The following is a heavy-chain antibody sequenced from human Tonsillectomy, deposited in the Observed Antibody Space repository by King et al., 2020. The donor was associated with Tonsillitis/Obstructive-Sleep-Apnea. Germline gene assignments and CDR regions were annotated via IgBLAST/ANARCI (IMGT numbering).Heavy chain of an antibody. J-gene: IGHJ4*02. CDR2: INHSGST. CDR3: ARRGSDLEGRAFDY. CDR1: GGSFSDYY. D-gene: IGHD1-1*01. V-gene: IGHV4-34*01. Sequence: VQLQQWGAGLLKPSETLSLTCAVYGGSFSDYYWSWIRQPPGKGLEWIGEINHSGSTNYNPSLASRVTITVDTAKNQFSLKLSSVTAADTAVYYCARRGSDLEGRAFDYWGQGTLVTVSS.